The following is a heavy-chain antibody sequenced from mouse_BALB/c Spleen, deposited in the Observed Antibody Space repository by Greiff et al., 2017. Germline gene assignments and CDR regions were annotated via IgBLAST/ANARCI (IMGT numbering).Heavy chain of an antibody. Sequence: EVHLVESGGGLVQPGGSLKLSCAASGFTFSSYGMSWVRQTPDKRLELVATINSNGGSTYYPDSVKGRFTISRDNAKNTLYLQMSSLKSEDTAMYYCAREDSGTDWYFDVWGAGTTVTVSS. CDR1: GFTFSSYG. CDR2: INSNGGST. V-gene: IGHV5-6-3*01. CDR3: AREDSGTDWYFDV. D-gene: IGHD4-1*01. J-gene: IGHJ1*01.